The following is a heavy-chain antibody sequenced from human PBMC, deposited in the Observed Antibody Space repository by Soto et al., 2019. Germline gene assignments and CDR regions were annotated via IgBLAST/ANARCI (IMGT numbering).Heavy chain of an antibody. J-gene: IGHJ3*02. V-gene: IGHV4-59*01. D-gene: IGHD2-2*01. CDR1: GGSISSYY. CDR3: ARDMGSSTSWYGAFDI. Sequence: SETLSLTCTVSGGSISSYYWSWIRQPPGKGLEWIGYIYYSGSTNYNPSLKSRVTISVDTSKNQFSLKLSSVTAADTAVYYCARDMGSSTSWYGAFDIWGQVTMVTVSS. CDR2: IYYSGST.